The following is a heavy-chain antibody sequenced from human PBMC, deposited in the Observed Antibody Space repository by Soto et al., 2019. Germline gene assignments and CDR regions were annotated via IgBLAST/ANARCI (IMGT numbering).Heavy chain of an antibody. D-gene: IGHD3-22*01. CDR2: IIPIFGTA. CDR1: GGTFSSYT. J-gene: IGHJ4*02. V-gene: IGHV1-69*13. CDR3: VRFAVGTMMDY. Sequence: GASVKVSCKASGGTFSSYTISWVRQAPGQGLEWMGRIIPIFGTANYAQKFQGRVTITADESTSIAYMELSSLRSEDTAVYYCVRFAVGTMMDYWGQGTLVTVSS.